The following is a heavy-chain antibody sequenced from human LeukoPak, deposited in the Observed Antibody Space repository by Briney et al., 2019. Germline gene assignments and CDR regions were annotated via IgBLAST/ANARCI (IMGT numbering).Heavy chain of an antibody. CDR3: ARDRSRFLEWLLGAFDI. CDR2: INPNSGGT. D-gene: IGHD3-3*01. V-gene: IGHV1-2*02. CDR1: GGTFSSYA. J-gene: IGHJ3*02. Sequence: GASVKVSCKASGGTFSSYAISWVRQAPGQGLEWMGWINPNSGGTNYAQKFQGRVTMTRDTSISTAYMELSRLRSDDTAVYYCARDRSRFLEWLLGAFDIWGQGTMVTVSS.